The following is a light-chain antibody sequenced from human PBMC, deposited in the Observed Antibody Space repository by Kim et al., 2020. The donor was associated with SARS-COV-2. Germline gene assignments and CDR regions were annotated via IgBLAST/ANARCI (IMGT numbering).Light chain of an antibody. CDR3: CSYAGSSTFYVV. J-gene: IGLJ2*01. Sequence: SITIACTGTSSDVGSYNLVSWYQQHPGKAPKLMIYGVSKRPSGVSNRFSGSKSGNTASLTISGLQAEDEADYYCCSYAGSSTFYVVFGGGTQLTVL. CDR1: SSDVGSYNL. CDR2: GVS. V-gene: IGLV2-23*02.